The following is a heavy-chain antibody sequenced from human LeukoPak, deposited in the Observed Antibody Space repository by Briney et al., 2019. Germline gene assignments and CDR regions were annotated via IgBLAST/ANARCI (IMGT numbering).Heavy chain of an antibody. J-gene: IGHJ5*02. V-gene: IGHV4-34*01. CDR1: GGSFSGYY. D-gene: IGHD1-26*01. CDR3: ARGWSVGAELDNWFDP. CDR2: INHSGST. Sequence: SETLSLTCAVYGGSFSGYYWSWIRQPPGKGLEWIGEINHSGSTNYNPSLKSRVTISVDTSENQFSLKLSSVTAADTAVYYCARGWSVGAELDNWFDPWGQGTLVTVSS.